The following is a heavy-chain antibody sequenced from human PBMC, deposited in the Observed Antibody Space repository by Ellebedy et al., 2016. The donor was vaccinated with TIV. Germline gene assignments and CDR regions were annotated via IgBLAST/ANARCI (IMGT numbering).Heavy chain of an antibody. CDR3: SRYYYGSESYDNDMDV. CDR1: GFTFSNYA. V-gene: IGHV3-30*07. J-gene: IGHJ6*02. Sequence: GESLKISCAASGFTFSNYAMNWVRQAPGKGLEWVAVISYDGSNNYYADSVKGRFTISRDNSKNTLYLQMNSLSAEDTAVYYCSRYYYGSESYDNDMDVWGQGTTFTVSS. CDR2: ISYDGSNN. D-gene: IGHD3-10*01.